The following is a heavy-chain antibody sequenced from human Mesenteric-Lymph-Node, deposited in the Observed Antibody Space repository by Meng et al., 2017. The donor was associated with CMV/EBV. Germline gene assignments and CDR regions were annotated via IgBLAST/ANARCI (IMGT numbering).Heavy chain of an antibody. CDR1: GYTFIDYY. Sequence: QVQLGKSGLEVKKPGASVRVPCKASGYTFIDYYINWVRQAPGQGLEWMGRINPKTGGRSYAQNFQGRVTMTRDTSINTAYMEVNRLNSDDTAMYYCARDRDTDWYSPFDYWGPGTLVTVSS. D-gene: IGHD3-9*01. CDR3: ARDRDTDWYSPFDY. V-gene: IGHV1-2*06. CDR2: INPKTGGR. J-gene: IGHJ4*02.